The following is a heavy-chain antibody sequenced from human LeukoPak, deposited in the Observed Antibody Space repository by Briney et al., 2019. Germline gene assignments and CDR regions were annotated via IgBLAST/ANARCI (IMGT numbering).Heavy chain of an antibody. CDR1: GFTFSDYY. Sequence: GGSLRLSCAASGFTFSDYYMSWVRQAPGKGLEWVSYISNSGNSIYYADSVKGRITISRDNANNSLYLQMNSLRAEDTALYYCSAGEGYYDSSDYYSAWAFNVWGQGTMVTVSS. CDR2: ISNSGNSI. CDR3: SAGEGYYDSSDYYSAWAFNV. J-gene: IGHJ3*01. D-gene: IGHD3-22*01. V-gene: IGHV3-11*04.